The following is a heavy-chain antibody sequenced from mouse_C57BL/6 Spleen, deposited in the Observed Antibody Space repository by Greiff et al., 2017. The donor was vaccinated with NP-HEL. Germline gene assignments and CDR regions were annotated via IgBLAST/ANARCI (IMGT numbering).Heavy chain of an antibody. CDR3: ARLNWYFEV. CDR1: GYTFTSYW. CDR2: IDPSDSYT. J-gene: IGHJ1*03. Sequence: QVQLQQPGAELVKPGASVKLSCKASGYTFTSYWMQWVKQRPGQGLEWIGEIDPSDSYTNYNQKFKGKATLTVDTSSSTAYMQLSSLTSEDSAVYYCARLNWYFEVWGTGTTVTVSS. V-gene: IGHV1-50*01.